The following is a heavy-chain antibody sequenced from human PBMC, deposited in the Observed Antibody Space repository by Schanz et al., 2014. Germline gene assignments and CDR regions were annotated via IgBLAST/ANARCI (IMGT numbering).Heavy chain of an antibody. D-gene: IGHD4-17*01. J-gene: IGHJ3*02. CDR1: GGSVSSGGDY. Sequence: QVQLQESGPGLVKPSQTLSLTCTVSGGSVSSGGDYWSWIRQHPGKGLEWIGFISYSGSTYYNPSLKSRVTISVDTSKSQVSMNLSSATAADTAVYYCARDRGHGDLPGDIWGQGTMVAVSS. CDR2: ISYSGST. CDR3: ARDRGHGDLPGDI. V-gene: IGHV4-31*03.